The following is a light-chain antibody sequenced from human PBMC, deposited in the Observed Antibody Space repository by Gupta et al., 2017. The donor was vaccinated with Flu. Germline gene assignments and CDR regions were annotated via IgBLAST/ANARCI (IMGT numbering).Light chain of an antibody. V-gene: IGKV1-5*03. CDR3: QQYNSYSWT. J-gene: IGKJ1*01. CDR1: QSISSW. Sequence: ASVGDRVTINCRASQSISSWLAWFLQKPGKANKPLIYKASNLEDGVPSRYSGRGSGTEFTLTLSSLQPDTSATYYCQQYNSYSWTFGQGT. CDR2: KAS.